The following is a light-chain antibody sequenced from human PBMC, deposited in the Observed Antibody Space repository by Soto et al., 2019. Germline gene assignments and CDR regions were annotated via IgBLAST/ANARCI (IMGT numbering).Light chain of an antibody. CDR1: QSVSSN. CDR2: GAS. Sequence: EIVMTQSPATLSVSPGERATLSGRASQSVSSNLAWYQQKPGQAPRLLIYGASTRATGIPARFSGSGSGTEFTLTISSLQSEDFALYYCQQYNNWPRTFGQGTKVEIK. CDR3: QQYNNWPRT. J-gene: IGKJ1*01. V-gene: IGKV3-15*01.